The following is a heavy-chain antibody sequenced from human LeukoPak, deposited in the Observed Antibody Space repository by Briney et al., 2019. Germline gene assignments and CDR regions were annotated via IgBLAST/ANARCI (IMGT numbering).Heavy chain of an antibody. J-gene: IGHJ6*03. CDR3: AREQTYYYGSGSYSRYYYMDV. V-gene: IGHV3-11*04. CDR2: ISSSGSTI. D-gene: IGHD3-10*01. Sequence: PGGSLRLSCAASGFTFSDYYMSWIRQAPGKGLEWVSYISSSGSTIYYADSVKGRFTISRDNAKNSLYLQMNSLRAEDTAVYYCAREQTYYYGSGSYSRYYYMDVWGKGTTVTVSS. CDR1: GFTFSDYY.